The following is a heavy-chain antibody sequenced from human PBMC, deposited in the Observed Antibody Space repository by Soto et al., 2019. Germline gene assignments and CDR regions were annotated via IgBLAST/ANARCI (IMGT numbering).Heavy chain of an antibody. CDR2: INPATGAA. J-gene: IGHJ3*02. CDR1: GYPVTAYY. V-gene: IGHV1-2*02. D-gene: IGHD3-3*01. Sequence: QLHLVQSGAVVKKPGASVTVSCSASGYPVTAYYMHWVRQAPGRGLEWMGGINPATGAAKYTQTFQGRVTMPRDTYTSTVFMELSGLTSEDTAVFYCARGGGVGVAGSAAFEMWGQGTLVTVSS. CDR3: ARGGGVGVAGSAAFEM.